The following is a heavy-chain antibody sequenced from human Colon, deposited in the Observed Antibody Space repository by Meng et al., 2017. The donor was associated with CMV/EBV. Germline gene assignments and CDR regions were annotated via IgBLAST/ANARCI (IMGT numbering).Heavy chain of an antibody. Sequence: GESLKISCVASEFTFSSYGMSWVRQAPRQGLEWVSAITGSGGNTSYADSLKGRFTISRDNSKHTLYLQMNSLSAEDTDLSYCAKFVGSRYFDYWGQGTLVTVSS. CDR2: ITGSGGNT. CDR1: EFTFSSYG. D-gene: IGHD2-15*01. CDR3: AKFVGSRYFDY. V-gene: IGHV3-23*01. J-gene: IGHJ4*02.